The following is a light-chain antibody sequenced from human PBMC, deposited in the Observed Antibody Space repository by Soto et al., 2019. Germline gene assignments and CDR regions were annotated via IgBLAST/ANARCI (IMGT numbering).Light chain of an antibody. V-gene: IGLV2-23*01. J-gene: IGLJ1*01. CDR2: EGF. CDR1: SSDVGGSGL. CDR3: FSHRSGDSHV. Sequence: QSALTQPASVSGSPGQSITISCTGTSSDVGGSGLVSWYQFHPGKAPKLLIFEGFKRPSGVSNRFSGSKSGSTASLTISGLQAEDEADYYCFSHRSGDSHVFGTGTKVTVL.